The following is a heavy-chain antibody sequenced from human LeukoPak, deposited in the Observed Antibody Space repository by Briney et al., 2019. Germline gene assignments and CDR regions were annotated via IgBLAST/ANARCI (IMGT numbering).Heavy chain of an antibody. CDR2: SYYSGST. J-gene: IGHJ4*02. Sequence: SETLSLTCTVSGGSISSYYWSWIRQPPGKGLEWIGYSYYSGSTSYSPSLKSRVTISVDASTNQFSLKLDSVTAADTAVYYCARGRIYYDSTGYGYWGRGTLVTVSS. V-gene: IGHV4-59*01. CDR3: ARGRIYYDSTGYGY. D-gene: IGHD3-22*01. CDR1: GGSISSYY.